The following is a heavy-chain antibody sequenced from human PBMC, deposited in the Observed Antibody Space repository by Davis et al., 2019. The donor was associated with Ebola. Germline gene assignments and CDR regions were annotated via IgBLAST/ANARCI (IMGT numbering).Heavy chain of an antibody. CDR1: GFTFSSYS. Sequence: RLSCAASGFTFSSYSMNWVRQAPGKGLEWVSSISSSSSYIYYADSVKGRFTISRDNAKNSLYLQMNSLRAEDTAVYYCAREGGYGDSMALDYWGQGILVTVSS. D-gene: IGHD4-17*01. CDR3: AREGGYGDSMALDY. CDR2: ISSSSSYI. J-gene: IGHJ4*02. V-gene: IGHV3-21*01.